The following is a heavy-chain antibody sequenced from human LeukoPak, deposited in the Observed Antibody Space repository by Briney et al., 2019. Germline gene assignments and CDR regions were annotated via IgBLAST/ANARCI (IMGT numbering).Heavy chain of an antibody. D-gene: IGHD5-18*01. CDR1: GGSISSSSYY. V-gene: IGHV4-39*07. CDR2: LYYTGST. Sequence: PSETLSLTCTVSGGSISSSSYYWGWICQPPGKGLEWIGSLYYTGSTYYNPSLKSRVTISVDTSKNQFSLKLSSETAADTAVYYCARDSYGNWFDPWGQGTLVTVSS. J-gene: IGHJ5*02. CDR3: ARDSYGNWFDP.